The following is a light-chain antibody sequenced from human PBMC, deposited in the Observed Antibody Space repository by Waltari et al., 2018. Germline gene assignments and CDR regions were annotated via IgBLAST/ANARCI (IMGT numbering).Light chain of an antibody. J-gene: IGLJ1*01. Sequence: QSALTQPASVSGTPGQSITISCSGTTSDVGSYDLVSCSQPHPGEAPKLLICEVFKRPPDTSSRFSGAKSGSTASLTISGLQPEDEADYYCCSYAGRGTYVFGSGTKVTVL. V-gene: IGLV2-23*02. CDR3: CSYAGRGTYV. CDR1: TSDVGSYDL. CDR2: EVF.